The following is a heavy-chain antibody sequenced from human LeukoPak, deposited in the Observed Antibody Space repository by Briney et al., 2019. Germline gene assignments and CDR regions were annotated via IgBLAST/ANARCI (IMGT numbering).Heavy chain of an antibody. Sequence: GGSLRLSCAASGFTFEDSAMTWVRQAPGKGLEWVGFIRSTAYGGTTEYGASVNGRFTISRDDSKSIAYLQMNSLKTEDTAVYYCIRSDYDILTDSYNWIDPWGQGTLVTVSS. J-gene: IGHJ5*02. CDR1: GFTFEDSA. CDR2: IRSTAYGGTT. CDR3: IRSDYDILTDSYNWIDP. V-gene: IGHV3-49*04. D-gene: IGHD3-9*01.